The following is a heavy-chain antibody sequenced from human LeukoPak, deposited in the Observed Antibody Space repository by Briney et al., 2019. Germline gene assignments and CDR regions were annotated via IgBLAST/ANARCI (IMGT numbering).Heavy chain of an antibody. CDR3: ARDSYAGDGDY. J-gene: IGHJ4*02. V-gene: IGHV3-11*04. CDR2: ISSSGSTI. CDR1: GFTFSDYY. Sequence: AGGSPKLSCAASGFTFSDYYMSWIRQAPGKGLEWLSYISSSGSTIYYADSVKGRFTISRDNAKNSLYLQMNSLRAEDTAVYYCARDSYAGDGDYWGQGTLVTVSS. D-gene: IGHD1-26*01.